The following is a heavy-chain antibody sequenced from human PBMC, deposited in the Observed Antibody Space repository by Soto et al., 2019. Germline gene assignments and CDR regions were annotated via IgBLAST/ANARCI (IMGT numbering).Heavy chain of an antibody. CDR3: ASEFLNYDFWSGYSYYMDV. Sequence: GGSLRLSCAASGFTFSSYAMSWVRQAPGKGLEWVANIKQDGSEKYYVDSVKGRFTISRDNAKNSLYLQMNSLRAEDTAVYYCASEFLNYDFWSGYSYYMDVWGKGTTVTVSS. V-gene: IGHV3-7*01. CDR1: GFTFSSYA. J-gene: IGHJ6*03. CDR2: IKQDGSEK. D-gene: IGHD3-3*01.